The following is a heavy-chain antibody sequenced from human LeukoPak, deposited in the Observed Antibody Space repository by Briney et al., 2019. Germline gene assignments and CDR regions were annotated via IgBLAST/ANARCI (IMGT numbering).Heavy chain of an antibody. V-gene: IGHV4-30-2*01. CDR3: ASLSYYYDSSGYYLPHAFDI. CDR2: IYHSGST. CDR1: GGSISSGGYS. J-gene: IGHJ3*02. Sequence: PSETLSLTCAVSGGSISSGGYSWSWIRQPPGKGLEWIGYIYHSGSTYYNPSLKSRVTISVDRSKNQFSLKLSSVTAADTAVYYCASLSYYYDSSGYYLPHAFDIWGQGTMVTVSS. D-gene: IGHD3-22*01.